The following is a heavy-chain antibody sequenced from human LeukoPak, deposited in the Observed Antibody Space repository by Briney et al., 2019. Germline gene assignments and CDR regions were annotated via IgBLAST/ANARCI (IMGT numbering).Heavy chain of an antibody. D-gene: IGHD3-22*01. CDR1: RGTFSKYA. V-gene: IGHV1-69*04. Sequence: SVKVSCKASRGTFSKYAISWVRQAPGQGLEWMGRIIPILNITHYAQKSQGRVTIAADKSTSTAYMELSSLRSEDTAMYYCARDDDRAREIDYWGQGTLVTVSS. J-gene: IGHJ4*02. CDR3: ARDDDRAREIDY. CDR2: IIPILNIT.